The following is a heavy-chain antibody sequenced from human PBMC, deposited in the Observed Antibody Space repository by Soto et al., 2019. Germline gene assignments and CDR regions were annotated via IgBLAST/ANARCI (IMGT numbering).Heavy chain of an antibody. CDR1: GFTFSDHN. Sequence: VQLVESGGGLVQPGGSLRLSCAASGFTFSDHNMHGVRQAPGKGLEWVGRIRNKANSYITEYAASVKGRFTISRDGAKNSLYLQMNSLKTEDTAVYYCSRSVGDWGQGTLVTVSS. CDR2: IRNKANSYIT. J-gene: IGHJ4*02. V-gene: IGHV3-72*01. CDR3: SRSVGD.